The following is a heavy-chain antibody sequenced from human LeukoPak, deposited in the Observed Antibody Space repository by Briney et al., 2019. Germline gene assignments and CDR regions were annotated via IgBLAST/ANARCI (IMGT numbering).Heavy chain of an antibody. Sequence: APVKLSCKAAGATFSSYAITSGRQAPGQGLEWMGGTIPLFGTTQYVQKFQGRVTITTDESTRTAYMEMSSLSAEDTAAYYCARGAYSNPGYYYYYYMDVWGKGTTVTVSS. D-gene: IGHD4-11*01. CDR2: TIPLFGTT. J-gene: IGHJ6*03. V-gene: IGHV1-69*05. CDR3: ARGAYSNPGYYYYYYMDV. CDR1: GATFSSYA.